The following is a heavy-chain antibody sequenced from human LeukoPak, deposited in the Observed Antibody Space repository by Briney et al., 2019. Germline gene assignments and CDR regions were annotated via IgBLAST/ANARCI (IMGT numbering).Heavy chain of an antibody. J-gene: IGHJ4*02. CDR2: ISGSGGST. CDR1: GFTFSSYA. V-gene: IGHV3-23*01. D-gene: IGHD5-18*01. CDR3: ARDWDGDTGLFDY. Sequence: GGSLRLSCAASGFTFSSYAMSWVRQAPGKGLEWVSAISGSGGSTYYADSVKGRFSISRDNGKNTLYLQMNSLRSEDTAVYYCARDWDGDTGLFDYWGQGTRVTVSS.